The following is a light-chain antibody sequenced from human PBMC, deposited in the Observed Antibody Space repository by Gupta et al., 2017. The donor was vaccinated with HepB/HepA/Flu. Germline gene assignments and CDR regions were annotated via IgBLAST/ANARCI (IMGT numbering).Light chain of an antibody. Sequence: DNQLTPSSSFLSAPVEDRVTITCRASQSISSYVGWYQQKPGKAHKLLVYAASTLQRGVPARFSGSGSGTEFTLTITSRQPEDFATYYCQQHNSNPPSFTFGPGTKVDIK. CDR3: QQHNSNPPSFT. J-gene: IGKJ3*01. V-gene: IGKV1-9*01. CDR1: QSISSY. CDR2: AAS.